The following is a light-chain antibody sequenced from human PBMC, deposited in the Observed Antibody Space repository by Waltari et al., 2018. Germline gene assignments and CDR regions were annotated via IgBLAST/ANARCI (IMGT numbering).Light chain of an antibody. Sequence: SYELTQPPSVSVAPGQTARITCDGDKIGSKNVHWYQHKPGQAPVLVVYDDGDRPSGIPERFSGSNSGNTAYLTISGVDAGDEAEYYCQVWDSGTNHYVFGTVTKVTVL. CDR2: DDG. CDR3: QVWDSGTNHYV. CDR1: KIGSKN. V-gene: IGLV3-21*02. J-gene: IGLJ1*01.